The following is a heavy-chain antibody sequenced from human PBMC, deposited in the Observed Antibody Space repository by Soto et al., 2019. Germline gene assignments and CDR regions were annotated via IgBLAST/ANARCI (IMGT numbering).Heavy chain of an antibody. CDR1: GGSISSGGYY. Sequence: QVQLQESGPGLVKPSQTLSLTCTVSGGSISSGGYYWSWIRQHPGKGLEWIGYIYYSGSTYYNPSLKSRVTISVDTSKNQFSLKLSSVTAADTAVYYCARAWCSTSCYKEQQPYYFDYWGQGTLVTVSS. D-gene: IGHD2-2*02. V-gene: IGHV4-31*03. J-gene: IGHJ4*02. CDR3: ARAWCSTSCYKEQQPYYFDY. CDR2: IYYSGST.